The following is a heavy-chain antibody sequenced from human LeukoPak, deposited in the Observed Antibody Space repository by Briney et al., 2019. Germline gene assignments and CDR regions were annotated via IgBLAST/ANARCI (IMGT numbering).Heavy chain of an antibody. J-gene: IGHJ3*02. CDR1: GGSISSYY. V-gene: IGHV4-4*09. Sequence: SETLSLTCTVSGGSISSYYGSWIRQPPGRGLEWIGYIYTCGSTKYNPSLKSRVTLSVDTSKNQFSLKLSSVTAADTAVYYCARRWIRGRYCSSTSCPGDAFDIWGQGTMVTVSS. CDR3: ARRWIRGRYCSSTSCPGDAFDI. CDR2: IYTCGST. D-gene: IGHD2-2*01.